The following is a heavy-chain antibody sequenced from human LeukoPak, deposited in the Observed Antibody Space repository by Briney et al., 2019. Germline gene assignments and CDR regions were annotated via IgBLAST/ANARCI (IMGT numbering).Heavy chain of an antibody. D-gene: IGHD3-3*01. CDR2: IRYDGSNK. CDR1: GFTFSSYG. V-gene: IGHV3-30*02. CDR3: AKDYYDFWSGYPDFDY. Sequence: GGSLRLSCAASGFTFSSYGMHWVRKAPGKGLEWVAFIRYDGSNKYYADSVKGRFTISRDNSKNTLYLQMNSLRAEDTAVYYCAKDYYDFWSGYPDFDYWGQGTLVTVSS. J-gene: IGHJ4*02.